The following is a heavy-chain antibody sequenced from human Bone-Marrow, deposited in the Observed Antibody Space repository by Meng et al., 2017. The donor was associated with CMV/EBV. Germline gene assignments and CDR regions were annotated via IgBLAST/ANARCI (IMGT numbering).Heavy chain of an antibody. J-gene: IGHJ6*02. V-gene: IGHV1-2*02. CDR3: ARGGGIAARPSTVYYGMDV. D-gene: IGHD6-6*01. Sequence: ASVKVSCKASGYTFTGYYMHWVRQAPGQGLEWMGWINPNSGGTNYAQKFQGRVTMTRDTSTSTVYMELSSLRSEDTAVYYCARGGGIAARPSTVYYGMDVWGQGTTVTVSS. CDR2: INPNSGGT. CDR1: GYTFTGYY.